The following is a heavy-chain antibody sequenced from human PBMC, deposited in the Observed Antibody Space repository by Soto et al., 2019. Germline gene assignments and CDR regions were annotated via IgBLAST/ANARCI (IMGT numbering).Heavy chain of an antibody. J-gene: IGHJ4*02. D-gene: IGHD5-12*01. CDR1: GYTFTSYG. CDR3: ARDGSGYDCHY. Sequence: ASVKVSCKASGYTFTSYGISWVRQAPGKGLEGMGWISAYNGNTTYAQQLQGRVAMTTATSTSTAYMELRSLRSDDTAVYYCARDGSGYDCHYWGQGTLVTVSS. CDR2: ISAYNGNT. V-gene: IGHV1-18*01.